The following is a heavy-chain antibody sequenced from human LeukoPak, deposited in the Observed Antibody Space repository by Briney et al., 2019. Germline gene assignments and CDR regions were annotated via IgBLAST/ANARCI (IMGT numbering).Heavy chain of an antibody. J-gene: IGHJ4*02. CDR2: INPNSGGT. CDR1: GYTFTGYY. CDR3: AVIRKQLGFDY. V-gene: IGHV1-2*02. Sequence: VASVKVSCKASGYTFTGYYMHWVRQAPGQGLEWMGWINPNSGGTNYVQKFQGRVIMTRDTSISTAYMELSRLRSDDTAVYYCAVIRKQLGFDYWGQGTLVTVSS. D-gene: IGHD6-6*01.